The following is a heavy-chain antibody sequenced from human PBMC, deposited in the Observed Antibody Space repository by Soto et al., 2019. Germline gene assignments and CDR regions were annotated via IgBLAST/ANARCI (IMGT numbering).Heavy chain of an antibody. CDR1: GGSFSGYY. V-gene: IGHV4-59*10. D-gene: IGHD1-1*01. Sequence: SETLSLTCAVYGGSFSGYYWSWIRQPPGKGLEWIGRIYATGTTDYNPSLKSRVMMSVDTSKKQFSLKLRSVTAADTAVYYCVRDGTKTLRDWFDPWGQGISVTVSS. J-gene: IGHJ5*02. CDR3: VRDGTKTLRDWFDP. CDR2: IYATGTT.